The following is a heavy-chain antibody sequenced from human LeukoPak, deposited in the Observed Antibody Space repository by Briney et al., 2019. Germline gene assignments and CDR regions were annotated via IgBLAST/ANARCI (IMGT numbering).Heavy chain of an antibody. Sequence: PGGSLRLSCAASGFTFSNAWMSWVRQAPGKGLDWVAVISYDGSNKYYADSVRGRFTISRDNSKNTLYVQMNSLRDEDTAVYYCAKDGARYLLTYYFEYWGQGTLVTVSS. J-gene: IGHJ4*02. CDR1: GFTFSNAW. D-gene: IGHD3-9*01. CDR3: AKDGARYLLTYYFEY. CDR2: ISYDGSNK. V-gene: IGHV3-30*18.